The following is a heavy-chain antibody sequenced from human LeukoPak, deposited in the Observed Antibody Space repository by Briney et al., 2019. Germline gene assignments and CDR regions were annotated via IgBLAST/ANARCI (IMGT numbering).Heavy chain of an antibody. CDR2: IRSKAYGGTT. V-gene: IGHV3-49*04. J-gene: IGHJ6*04. CDR3: TSYSGLWFGELYPNYGMDV. Sequence: GGSLRLSCTASGFTFGDYAMSWVRQAPGKGLEWVGFIRSKAYGGTTEYAASVKGRFTISRDDSKSIAYLQMNSPKTEDTAVYYCTSYSGLWFGELYPNYGMDVWGKGTTVTVSS. D-gene: IGHD3-10*01. CDR1: GFTFGDYA.